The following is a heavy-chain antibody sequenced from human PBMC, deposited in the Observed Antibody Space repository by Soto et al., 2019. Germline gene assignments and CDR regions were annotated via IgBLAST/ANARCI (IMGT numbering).Heavy chain of an antibody. CDR2: ISGGSIHI. J-gene: IGHJ4*02. V-gene: IGHV3-21*01. D-gene: IGHD4-17*01. CDR3: ARFATVAVNEVDY. Sequence: VQLVESGGGLVRPGGSLRLSCAASGFTFSRYSMNWVRQAPGRGLEWVASISGGSIHILYADSVKGRFTISRDDARNSLFLQMDSLRADDTAVYFCARFATVAVNEVDYWGPGTLVTVSS. CDR1: GFTFSRYS.